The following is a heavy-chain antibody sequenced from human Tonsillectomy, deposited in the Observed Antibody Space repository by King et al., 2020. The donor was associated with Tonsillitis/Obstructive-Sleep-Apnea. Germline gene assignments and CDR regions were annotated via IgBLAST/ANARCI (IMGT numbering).Heavy chain of an antibody. CDR3: ARSVWSAYYSYYYGMDV. J-gene: IGHJ6*02. D-gene: IGHD3-3*01. CDR2: IYPGDSDT. V-gene: IGHV5-51*03. Sequence: QLVQSGAEVKKPGESLKISCKGSGYSFTSYWIGWVRQMPGKGLEWMGIIYPGDSDTRYSPSFQGQVTISADKSISTAYLQGSSLKASDTAMYYCARSVWSAYYSYYYGMDVWGQGTTVTVSS. CDR1: GYSFTSYW.